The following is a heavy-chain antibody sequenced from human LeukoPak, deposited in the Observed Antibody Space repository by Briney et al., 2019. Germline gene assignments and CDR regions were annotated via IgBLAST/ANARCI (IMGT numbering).Heavy chain of an antibody. CDR2: IYYSGST. CDR1: GGSISSSNYY. V-gene: IGHV4-39*01. D-gene: IGHD4-23*01. CDR3: ARHSSMTTVAFDY. J-gene: IGHJ4*02. Sequence: SETLSLICTVSGGSISSSNYYWGWIRQPPGKGLEWIGSIYYSGSTYYNPSLKSRVTISVDASKRQFSLKLNSVTAADTAVYYCARHSSMTTVAFDYWGQGTLVTVSS.